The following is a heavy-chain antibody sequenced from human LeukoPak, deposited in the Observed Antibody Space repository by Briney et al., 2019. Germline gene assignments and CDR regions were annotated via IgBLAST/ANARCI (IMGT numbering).Heavy chain of an antibody. J-gene: IGHJ4*02. Sequence: ASVRVSCRASGYTFTNYYMHWVRQAPGPGLEWMGWINPKRGDTNYAQKFQGRVTMTRDTSISTAFMELTRLTSDDTAVYYCTRDLLGFATTPLSDWGQGTLVTVSS. CDR2: INPKRGDT. D-gene: IGHD4-17*01. CDR3: TRDLLGFATTPLSD. V-gene: IGHV1-2*02. CDR1: GYTFTNYY.